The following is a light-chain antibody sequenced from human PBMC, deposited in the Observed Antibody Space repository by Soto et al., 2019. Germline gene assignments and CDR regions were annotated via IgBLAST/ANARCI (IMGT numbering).Light chain of an antibody. J-gene: IGKJ2*01. Sequence: EIVLTQSPGTLSLSPGEWATLSCRASQSVSSTSLAWYQHKSGQPPRLLIYAASRRATGIPDRFSGSGSGTDFTLTISRLEPEDFAVYYCQQYGSSRYTFGQGTKLEIK. CDR3: QQYGSSRYT. CDR1: QSVSSTS. CDR2: AAS. V-gene: IGKV3-20*01.